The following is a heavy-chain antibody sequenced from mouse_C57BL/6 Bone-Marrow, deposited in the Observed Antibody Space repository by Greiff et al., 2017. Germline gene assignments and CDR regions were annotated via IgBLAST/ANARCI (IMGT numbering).Heavy chain of an antibody. J-gene: IGHJ1*03. D-gene: IGHD1-1*01. CDR3: TPYYYGSSYGYFDG. CDR2: IDPENGDT. V-gene: IGHV14-4*01. CDR1: GFNIKDDY. Sequence: EVHLVESGAELVRPGASVKLSCTASGFNIKDDYMHWVKQRPEQGLEWIGWIDPENGDTEYASKFQGKATITADTSSNTAYLQLSSLTSEDTAVYYCTPYYYGSSYGYFDGWGTGTTVTVSS.